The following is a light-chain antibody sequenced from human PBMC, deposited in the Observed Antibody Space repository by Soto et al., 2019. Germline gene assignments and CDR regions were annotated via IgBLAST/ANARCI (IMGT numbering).Light chain of an antibody. Sequence: DIQMTQSPSTLSASVGDRVTITCRASQSISSWWAWYQQKPGKAPKLLIYDASSLESGVPPRFSGSGSGTEFTLTISSLQPDDFATYYCQQYNSYPYTFGQGTKLEIK. CDR2: DAS. CDR1: QSISSW. V-gene: IGKV1-5*01. J-gene: IGKJ2*01. CDR3: QQYNSYPYT.